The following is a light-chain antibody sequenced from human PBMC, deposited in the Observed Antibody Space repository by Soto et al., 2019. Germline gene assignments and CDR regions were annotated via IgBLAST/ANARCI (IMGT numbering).Light chain of an antibody. J-gene: IGLJ2*01. CDR3: AAWDGSLNAVV. Sequence: QPVLTQPPSASGTPGQRVTISCSGSSSNIGSNTVNWYQQLPGTAPKLLIYTNNQRPSGVPDRFSGSKSGTSASLAISGLQSADEAEYYCAAWDGSLNAVVFGGGTKLTVL. V-gene: IGLV1-44*01. CDR2: TNN. CDR1: SSNIGSNT.